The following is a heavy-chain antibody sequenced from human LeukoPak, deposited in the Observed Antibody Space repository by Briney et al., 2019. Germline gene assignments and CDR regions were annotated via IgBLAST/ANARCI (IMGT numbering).Heavy chain of an antibody. D-gene: IGHD2-15*01. V-gene: IGHV4-59*01. CDR3: ARVGRYCSGGSCYEGFDY. J-gene: IGHJ4*02. CDR2: IYYSGST. CDR1: GGSISSYY. Sequence: SETLSLTCTVSGGSISSYYWSWTRQPPGKGLEWIGYIYYSGSTNYNPSLKSRVTISVDTSKNQFSLKLSSVTAADTAVYYCARVGRYCSGGSCYEGFDYWGQGTLVTVS.